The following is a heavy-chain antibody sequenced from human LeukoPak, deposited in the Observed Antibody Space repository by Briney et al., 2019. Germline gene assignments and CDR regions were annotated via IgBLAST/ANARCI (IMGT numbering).Heavy chain of an antibody. V-gene: IGHV3-23*01. D-gene: IGHD6-6*01. CDR2: ISGSGGST. CDR3: AEDEYSSPYYFDY. Sequence: GGSLRLSCAASGFTFSSYAMSWVRQAPGKGLEWVSAISGSGGSTYYADSVKGRFTISRDNSKNTLYLQMNSLRAEDTAVYYCAEDEYSSPYYFDYWGQGTLVTVSS. J-gene: IGHJ4*02. CDR1: GFTFSSYA.